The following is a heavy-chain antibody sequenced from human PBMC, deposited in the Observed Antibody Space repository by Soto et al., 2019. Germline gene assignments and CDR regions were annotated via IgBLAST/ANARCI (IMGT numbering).Heavy chain of an antibody. Sequence: QVQLQQWGAGLLKPSETLSLTCAVYGGSFSGYYWSWIRQPPGKGLEWIGEINHSGSTNYNPSLRRRVTISVDTSKNQCSLKLSSVTAADTAVYYCARVGFNWNDDYYGMDVWGQGTTVTVSS. CDR1: GGSFSGYY. V-gene: IGHV4-34*01. CDR2: INHSGST. D-gene: IGHD1-20*01. CDR3: ARVGFNWNDDYYGMDV. J-gene: IGHJ6*02.